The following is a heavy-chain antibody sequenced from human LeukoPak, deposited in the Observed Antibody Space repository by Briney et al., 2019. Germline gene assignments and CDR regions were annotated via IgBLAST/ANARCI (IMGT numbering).Heavy chain of an antibody. CDR1: GFTFSGYA. J-gene: IGHJ6*02. Sequence: GGSLRLSCAASGFTFSGYAMSWVRQAPGKGLEWVSAISGSGGSTYYADSVKGRFTISRDNSKNTLYLQMNSLRAEDTAVYYCAKAHCSSISCYSYYGMDVWGQGTTVTVSS. CDR3: AKAHCSSISCYSYYGMDV. CDR2: ISGSGGST. D-gene: IGHD2-2*02. V-gene: IGHV3-23*01.